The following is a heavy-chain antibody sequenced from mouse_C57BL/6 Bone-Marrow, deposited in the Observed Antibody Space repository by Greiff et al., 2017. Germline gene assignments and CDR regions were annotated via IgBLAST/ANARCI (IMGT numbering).Heavy chain of an antibody. D-gene: IGHD1-1*01. CDR3: AREATTVVGYFDY. V-gene: IGHV1-26*01. CDR1: GYTSTDYY. Sequence: EVQLQQSGPELVKPGASVKISCKASGYTSTDYYMNWVKQSHGKSLEWIGDINPNNGGTSYNQKFKGKATLTVDKSSSTAYMELRSLTSEDSAVYYCAREATTVVGYFDYWGQGTTLTVSS. J-gene: IGHJ2*01. CDR2: INPNNGGT.